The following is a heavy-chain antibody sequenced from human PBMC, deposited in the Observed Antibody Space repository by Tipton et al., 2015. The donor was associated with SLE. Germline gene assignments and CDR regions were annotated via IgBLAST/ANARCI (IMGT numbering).Heavy chain of an antibody. Sequence: GSLRLSCAASGFTFSTYSMNWVRQAPGKGLEWVSSISGGSGYIYYADSVKGRFTISRDNAKNSLYLQMNNLRAEDTAVYYCARGYNRRGGGCFDCWGQGTLVTVSS. V-gene: IGHV3-21*01. CDR3: ARGYNRRGGGCFDC. D-gene: IGHD1-14*01. J-gene: IGHJ4*02. CDR2: ISGGSGYI. CDR1: GFTFSTYS.